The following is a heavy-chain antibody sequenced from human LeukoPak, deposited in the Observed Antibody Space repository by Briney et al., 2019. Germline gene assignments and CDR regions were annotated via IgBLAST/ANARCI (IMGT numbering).Heavy chain of an antibody. CDR2: IRYDGSKK. CDR1: GFTFSSYG. V-gene: IGHV3-30*02. D-gene: IGHD5-18*01. CDR3: AKDAERVAMVNFDY. J-gene: IGHJ4*02. Sequence: PGGSLRLSCAASGFTFSSYGMHWVRQAPGKGLEWVAFIRYDGSKKYYADSVKGRFTISRDNSKNTLFLQMNSLRAEDTAVYYCAKDAERVAMVNFDYWGQGTLVTVSS.